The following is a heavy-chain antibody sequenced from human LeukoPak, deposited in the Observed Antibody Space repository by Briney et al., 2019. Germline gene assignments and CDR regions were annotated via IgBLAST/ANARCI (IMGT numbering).Heavy chain of an antibody. CDR1: EFTVSNNY. D-gene: IGHD3-10*01. CDR2: IYSGGST. V-gene: IGHV3-53*01. Sequence: GGSLRLSCAASEFTVSNNYMSWVRQAPGKGLEWVSVIYSGGSTYYADSVKGRFTISRDNSKNRLYLQMNSLRAEDTAIYHCELWYDGSGSYSDAFDIWGQGTMVTVSS. CDR3: ELWYDGSGSYSDAFDI. J-gene: IGHJ3*02.